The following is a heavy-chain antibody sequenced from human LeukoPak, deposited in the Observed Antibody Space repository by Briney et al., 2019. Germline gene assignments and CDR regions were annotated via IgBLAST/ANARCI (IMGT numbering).Heavy chain of an antibody. CDR2: ISSTSNHI. D-gene: IGHD6-19*01. J-gene: IGHJ6*03. V-gene: IGHV3-21*04. CDR3: ARPSAVAGSPYYYAYMDV. CDR1: GFTFSSYT. Sequence: GGSLRLSCTASGFTFSSYTMNWVRQAPGKGLEGVASISSTSNHINYVDSVKGRFTVSRDNADFSLFLHMDSLRTEDSGIYYCARPSAVAGSPYYYAYMDVWGKGTTVTVSS.